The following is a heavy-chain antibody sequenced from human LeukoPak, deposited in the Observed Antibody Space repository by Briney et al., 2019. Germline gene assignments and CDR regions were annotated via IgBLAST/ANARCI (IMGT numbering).Heavy chain of an antibody. CDR3: ATPYSSGWYSMDY. CDR1: GGSISSYY. J-gene: IGHJ4*02. V-gene: IGHV4-59*05. D-gene: IGHD6-19*01. Sequence: SETLSLTCTVSGGSISSYYWSWIRQPPGKGLEWIGSIYYSGSTYYNPSLKSRVTISVDTSKNQFSLKLSSVTAADTAVYYCATPYSSGWYSMDYWGQGTLVTVSS. CDR2: IYYSGST.